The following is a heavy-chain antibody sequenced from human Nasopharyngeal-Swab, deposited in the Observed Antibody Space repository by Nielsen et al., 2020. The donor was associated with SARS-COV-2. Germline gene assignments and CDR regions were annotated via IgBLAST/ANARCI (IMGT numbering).Heavy chain of an antibody. D-gene: IGHD1-1*01. V-gene: IGHV3-7*01. Sequence: GESLKISCAASGFTFSSHWMSWVRQAPGKGLEWLANINQDGTTKHYLDSVKGRFTISRDNAKSSLYLQLNSLRAEDTAVYYCARDGVAPGIYFDYWGQGTLVTVSS. CDR1: GFTFSSHW. CDR3: ARDGVAPGIYFDY. CDR2: INQDGTTK. J-gene: IGHJ4*02.